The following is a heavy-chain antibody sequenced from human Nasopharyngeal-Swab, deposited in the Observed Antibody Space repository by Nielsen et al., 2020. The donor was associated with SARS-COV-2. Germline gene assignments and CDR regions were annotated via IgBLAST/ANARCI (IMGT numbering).Heavy chain of an antibody. CDR2: VKQDGTEK. D-gene: IGHD5/OR15-5a*01. CDR3: ARKSSPFSASVH. CDR1: GFTFRSYS. V-gene: IGHV3-7*02. J-gene: IGHJ4*02. Sequence: GGSLRLSCAASGFTFRSYSMNWVRQAPGKGLEWVANVKQDGTEKYYVDSVKGRFTISRDNAKNSLYLQMNSLRVEDTAVYYCARKSSPFSASVHWGQGSLVTVSS.